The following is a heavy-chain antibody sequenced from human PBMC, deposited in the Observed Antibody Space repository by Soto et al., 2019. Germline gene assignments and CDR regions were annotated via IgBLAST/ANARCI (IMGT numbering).Heavy chain of an antibody. CDR1: GFTFSSYA. J-gene: IGHJ4*02. CDR3: ARDKRDLRFLEWSYYFDY. CDR2: ISYDGSNK. V-gene: IGHV3-30-3*01. D-gene: IGHD3-3*01. Sequence: QVQLVESGGGVVQPGRSLRLSCAASGFTFSSYAIHWVRQAPGKGLEWVAGISYDGSNKYYADSVKGRFTISRDNSKNTLYLNRNSMRAEDTAVYYCARDKRDLRFLEWSYYFDYWGQGTLVTVSS.